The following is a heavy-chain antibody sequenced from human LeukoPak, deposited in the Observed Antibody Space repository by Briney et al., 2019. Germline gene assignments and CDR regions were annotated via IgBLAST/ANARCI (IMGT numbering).Heavy chain of an antibody. V-gene: IGHV3-30*03. CDR3: AREMATTENFDY. J-gene: IGHJ4*02. CDR1: GFTFSSNA. CDR2: ISYDGSNK. D-gene: IGHD5-24*01. Sequence: QPGGSLRLSCAASGFTFSSNAMHWVRQAPGKGLEWVAVISYDGSNKYYADSVKGRFTISRDSSKNTLYLQMNSLRAEDTAVYYCAREMATTENFDYWGQGGLVTVSS.